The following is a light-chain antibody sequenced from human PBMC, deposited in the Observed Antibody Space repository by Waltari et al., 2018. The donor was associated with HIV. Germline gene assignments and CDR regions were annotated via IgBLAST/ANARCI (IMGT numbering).Light chain of an antibody. CDR3: AAWDDSLNGEVV. V-gene: IGLV1-44*01. CDR1: NSNIGSNT. J-gene: IGLJ2*01. Sequence: QSVLTQPPSASGTPGQRVTISCSGRNSNIGSNTVNWYQQLPGTAPKLLIYGNTQRPSGVPDRFSCSKAGTSASLAISGLQSEDEADYYCAAWDDSLNGEVVFGGGTKLTVL. CDR2: GNT.